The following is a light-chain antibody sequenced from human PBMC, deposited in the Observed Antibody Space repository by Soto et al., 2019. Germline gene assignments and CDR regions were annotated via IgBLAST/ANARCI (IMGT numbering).Light chain of an antibody. CDR2: AAS. V-gene: IGKV3-20*01. J-gene: IGKJ1*01. CDR3: HHYGTSSRT. CDR1: QSVRNAY. Sequence: EIVMTHSPGTLSLSPWERATVSCRASQSVRNAYLGWYQQKPVQPPRLLIYAASSRATGVPNRFIGSGSGTNFTLTISRLESDDFAVYYCHHYGTSSRTFGQGTKVDIK.